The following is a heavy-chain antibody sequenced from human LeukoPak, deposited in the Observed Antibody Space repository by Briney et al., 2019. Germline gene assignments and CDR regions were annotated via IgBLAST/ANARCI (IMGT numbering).Heavy chain of an antibody. V-gene: IGHV3-74*01. CDR1: GFTFSSYW. CDR2: INTDDSST. D-gene: IGHD2/OR15-2a*01. CDR3: ARVDGVLSFDP. J-gene: IGHJ5*02. Sequence: PGGSLRLSCAASGFTFSSYWMHWVRQAPGKGLVWVSRINTDDSSTTYADSVKGRFTISRDNAKNSLHLQMNSLRAEDTAVYYCARVDGVLSFDPWGQGTLVTVSS.